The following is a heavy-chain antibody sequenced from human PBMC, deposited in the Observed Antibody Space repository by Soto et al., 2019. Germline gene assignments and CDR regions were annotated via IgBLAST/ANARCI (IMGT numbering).Heavy chain of an antibody. CDR2: ISYDGSNK. J-gene: IGHJ4*02. V-gene: IGHV3-30-3*01. CDR3: ARYTVGLSGD. Sequence: QVQLVESGGGVVQPGRSLRLSCAASGFTFSSYAMHWVRQAPGKGLEWVAVISYDGSNKYYADSVKGRFTISRDNSKNTLYLQMNSLRTEDTAVYYCARYTVGLSGDWGQGTLVTVSS. D-gene: IGHD2-2*02. CDR1: GFTFSSYA.